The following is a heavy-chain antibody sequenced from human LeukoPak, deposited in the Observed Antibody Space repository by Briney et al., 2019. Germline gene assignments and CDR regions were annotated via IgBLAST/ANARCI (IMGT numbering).Heavy chain of an antibody. CDR3: ARGVYYDYVWGSYRTKPFDY. CDR1: GGSFSGYY. J-gene: IGHJ4*02. Sequence: SETLSLTCAVYGGSFSGYYWSWIRQPPGKGLEWIGEINHSGSTNYNPSLKSRVTISVDTSKNQFSLKLSSVTAADTAVYYCARGVYYDYVWGSYRTKPFDYWGQGTLVTVSS. CDR2: INHSGST. V-gene: IGHV4-34*01. D-gene: IGHD3-16*02.